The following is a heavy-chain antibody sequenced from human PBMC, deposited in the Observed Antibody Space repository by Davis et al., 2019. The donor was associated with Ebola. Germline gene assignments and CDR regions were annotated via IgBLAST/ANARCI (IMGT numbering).Heavy chain of an antibody. D-gene: IGHD3-9*01. J-gene: IGHJ4*02. Sequence: AASVKVSCKASGSTFTAYCIHSVRQAPGPGLEWMGVIDPSGGSTSYAQKFQGRVTMTRDTSTSTVYMELNSLRSEDTAVYYWAGGGGYTDWLSPFWRYWGQGTLVTVSS. CDR2: IDPSGGST. V-gene: IGHV1-46*01. CDR3: AGGGGYTDWLSPFWRY. CDR1: GSTFTAYC.